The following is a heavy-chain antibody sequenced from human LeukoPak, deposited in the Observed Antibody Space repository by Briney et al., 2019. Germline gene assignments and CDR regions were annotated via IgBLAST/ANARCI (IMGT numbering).Heavy chain of an antibody. D-gene: IGHD3-22*01. J-gene: IGHJ5*02. CDR3: AREEFYDSSGYYPYNWFDP. CDR2: ISSSSSTI. V-gene: IGHV3-48*01. CDR1: GFTFSNYA. Sequence: GGSLRLSCAASGFTFSNYAMSWIRQAPGKGLEWVSYISSSSSTIYYADSVKGRFTISRDNAKNSLYLQMNSLRAEDTAVYYCAREEFYDSSGYYPYNWFDPWGQGTLVTVSS.